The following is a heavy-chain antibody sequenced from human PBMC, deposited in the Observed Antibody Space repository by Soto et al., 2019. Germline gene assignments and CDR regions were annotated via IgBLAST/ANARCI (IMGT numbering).Heavy chain of an antibody. CDR1: GGSISSYY. V-gene: IGHV4-59*01. Sequence: SETLSLTCNVSGGSISSYYWSWIRQPPGKGLEWIGYIYYSGSTNYNPSLKSRVTISVDTSKNQFSLRLSSVTAADTAVYYCARGSGIAAALNWFDPWGQGTLVTVSS. CDR2: IYYSGST. D-gene: IGHD6-13*01. J-gene: IGHJ5*02. CDR3: ARGSGIAAALNWFDP.